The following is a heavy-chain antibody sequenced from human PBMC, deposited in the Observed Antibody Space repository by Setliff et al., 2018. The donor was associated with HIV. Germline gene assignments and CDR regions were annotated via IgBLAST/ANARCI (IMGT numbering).Heavy chain of an antibody. CDR1: GDSISDTTYY. CDR3: ARLSSYRSSSYYFDY. J-gene: IGHJ4*02. CDR2: IYHSGST. D-gene: IGHD6-6*01. Sequence: NPSETLSLTCSVSGDSISDTTYYWGWIRQPPGKGLEWIGNIYHSGSTLYKPSLKSRVTMSVDTSKNQFSLKLNSVTAADTAVYHCARLSSYRSSSYYFDYWGQGALVTSPQ. V-gene: IGHV4-39*01.